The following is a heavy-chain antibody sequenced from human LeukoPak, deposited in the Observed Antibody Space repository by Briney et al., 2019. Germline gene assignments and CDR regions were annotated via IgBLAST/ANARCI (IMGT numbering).Heavy chain of an antibody. J-gene: IGHJ5*02. CDR1: GFTFSSYG. V-gene: IGHV3-33*06. CDR3: AKGDGINHYHWFDP. CDR2: IWYDGSNK. D-gene: IGHD2-21*02. Sequence: GRSLRLSCAASGFTFSSYGMHWVRQAPGKGLEWVAVIWYDGSNKYYADSVKGRFTISRDNSKSTLYLQMYSLRVEDTALYYCAKGDGINHYHWFDPWGQGTQVTVSS.